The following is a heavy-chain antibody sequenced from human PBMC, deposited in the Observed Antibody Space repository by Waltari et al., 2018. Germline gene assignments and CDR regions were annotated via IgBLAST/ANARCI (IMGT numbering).Heavy chain of an antibody. Sequence: EVRLVESGGGLVQPGGSLTLSCAASGFTFSNYGMSWVRQAPGKGLEGVSTYRGSGGTTFYADSVKGRFTMSKDNSKNTLFVQMNSRRFYDTAEYYCAKSTGSYYEVFDYWGRGTLVTVSS. CDR1: GFTFSNYG. V-gene: IGHV3-23*04. CDR2: YRGSGGTT. J-gene: IGHJ4*02. CDR3: AKSTGSYYEVFDY. D-gene: IGHD1-26*01.